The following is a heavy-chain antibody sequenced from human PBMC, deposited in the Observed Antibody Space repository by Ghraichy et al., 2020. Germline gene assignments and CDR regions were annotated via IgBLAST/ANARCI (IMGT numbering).Heavy chain of an antibody. D-gene: IGHD3-3*01. CDR3: ARHFKYYDFWSGYSYYYYYYGMDV. CDR1: GYSFTSYW. CDR2: IYPGDSDT. J-gene: IGHJ6*02. Sequence: GESLNISCKGSGYSFTSYWIGWVRQMPGKGLEWMGIIYPGDSDTRYSPSFQGQVTISADKSISTAYLQWSSLKASDTAMYYCARHFKYYDFWSGYSYYYYYYGMDVWGQGTTVTVSS. V-gene: IGHV5-51*01.